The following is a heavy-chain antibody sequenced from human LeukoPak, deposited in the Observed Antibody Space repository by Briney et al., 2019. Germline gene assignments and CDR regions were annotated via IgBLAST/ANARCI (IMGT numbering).Heavy chain of an antibody. CDR2: FDPEDGET. CDR3: ATQDYYYYMDV. Sequence: ASVKVSCKVSGYTLTELSMHWVRPAPGKGLEWMGGFDPEDGETIYAQKFQGRVTMTEDTSTDTAYMELSSLRSEDTAVYYCATQDYYYYMDVWGKGTTVTISS. V-gene: IGHV1-24*01. CDR1: GYTLTELS. J-gene: IGHJ6*03.